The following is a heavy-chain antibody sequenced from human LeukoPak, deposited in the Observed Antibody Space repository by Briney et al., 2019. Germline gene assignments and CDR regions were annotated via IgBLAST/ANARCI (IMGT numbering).Heavy chain of an antibody. Sequence: GGSLRLSCAASGFTFSSYAMHWVRQAPGKGLEWVAVISYDGSNKYYADSVKGRFTISRDNSKNTLYLQMNSLRAEDTAVYYCAKNGYCSSTSCYGFDYWGQGTLVTVSS. CDR1: GFTFSSYA. CDR3: AKNGYCSSTSCYGFDY. V-gene: IGHV3-30-3*02. J-gene: IGHJ4*02. CDR2: ISYDGSNK. D-gene: IGHD2-2*03.